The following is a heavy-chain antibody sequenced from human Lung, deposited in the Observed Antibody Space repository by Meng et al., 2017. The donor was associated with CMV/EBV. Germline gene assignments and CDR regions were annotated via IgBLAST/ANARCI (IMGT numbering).Heavy chain of an antibody. CDR3: ARTNYGDYNWFDP. V-gene: IGHV4-31*03. J-gene: IGHJ5*02. CDR2: IYYSGST. Sequence: QVQLQESGPGLVKPSQNLSLTCTVSGGSISIGGFYWSWIRKHPGKGLEWIGYIYYSGSTYYNPSLRSRVAISIDTSKNQFSLKLTSVTAADTAVYFCARTNYGDYNWFDPWGQGTLVTVSS. CDR1: GGSISIGGFY. D-gene: IGHD4-17*01.